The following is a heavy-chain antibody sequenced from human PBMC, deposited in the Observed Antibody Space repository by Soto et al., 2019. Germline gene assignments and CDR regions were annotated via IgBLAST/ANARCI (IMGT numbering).Heavy chain of an antibody. J-gene: IGHJ3*02. CDR1: GFTFSEYA. CDR3: AKDFLSRNGVYDSFDI. CDR2: IGGAGSNI. Sequence: GGSLRLSCAASGFTFSEYAMTWVRQAPGKGLEWVSVIGGAGSNIYYADSVEGRFTVSRDDSKNTLYLRMDSLRVEDTAVYYCAKDFLSRNGVYDSFDIWAPGTMVTVS. V-gene: IGHV3-23*01. D-gene: IGHD2-8*01.